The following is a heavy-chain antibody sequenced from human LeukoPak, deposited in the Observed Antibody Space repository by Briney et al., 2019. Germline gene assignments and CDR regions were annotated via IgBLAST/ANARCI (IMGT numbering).Heavy chain of an antibody. Sequence: GGSLRLSCAASGFTFSSYGMHWVRQAPGKGLEWVALIRYEGRSKYYADSVKGRFIISRDTYKNTLYLQMNSLKVGDTAVYYCAKDQDLYCSGGSCSSTLDYWGQGTLVTVSS. CDR1: GFTFSSYG. J-gene: IGHJ4*02. CDR3: AKDQDLYCSGGSCSSTLDY. CDR2: IRYEGRSK. V-gene: IGHV3-30*02. D-gene: IGHD2-15*01.